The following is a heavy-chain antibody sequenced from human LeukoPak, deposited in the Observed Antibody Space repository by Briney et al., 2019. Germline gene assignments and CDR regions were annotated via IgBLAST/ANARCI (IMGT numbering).Heavy chain of an antibody. D-gene: IGHD6-13*01. CDR3: AREAKYSSSWSHAFDI. J-gene: IGHJ3*02. V-gene: IGHV1-2*06. CDR1: GYTFTGYY. Sequence: ASVKVSCKASGYTFTGYYMHWVRQAPGQGLGWMGRINPNSGGTNYAQKFQGRVTMTRDTSISTAYMELSRLRSDDTAVYYCAREAKYSSSWSHAFDIWGQGTMVTVSS. CDR2: INPNSGGT.